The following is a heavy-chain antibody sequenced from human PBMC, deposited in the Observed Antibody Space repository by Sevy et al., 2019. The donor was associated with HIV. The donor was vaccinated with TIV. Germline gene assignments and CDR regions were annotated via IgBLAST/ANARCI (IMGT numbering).Heavy chain of an antibody. D-gene: IGHD1-26*01. CDR3: ARVGSVVGAVRSGIAFDI. CDR2: ISAYNGNT. J-gene: IGHJ3*02. Sequence: ASVKVSCNASGYTFTSYGISWVRQAPGQGLEWMGWISAYNGNTNYAQKLQGRVTMTTDTSTSTAYMELRSLRSDDTAVYYCARVGSVVGAVRSGIAFDIWGQGTMVTVSS. CDR1: GYTFTSYG. V-gene: IGHV1-18*01.